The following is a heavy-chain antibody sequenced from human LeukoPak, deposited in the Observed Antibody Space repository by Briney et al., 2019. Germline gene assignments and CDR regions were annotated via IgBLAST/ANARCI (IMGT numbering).Heavy chain of an antibody. Sequence: ASVNVSCKASGYTFSNFGITWVRQAPGQGLEWMGWISAYSGNTNYAQKLHGRVTMTTDTSTSTAHMELRSLRSDDTAVYYCARVIVAGALMWGQGTLVTVSS. J-gene: IGHJ4*02. D-gene: IGHD1-26*01. V-gene: IGHV1-18*04. CDR1: GYTFSNFG. CDR2: ISAYSGNT. CDR3: ARVIVAGALM.